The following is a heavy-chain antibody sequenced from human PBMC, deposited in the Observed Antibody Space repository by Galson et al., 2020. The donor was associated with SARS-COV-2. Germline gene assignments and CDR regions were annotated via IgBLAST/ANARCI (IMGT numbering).Heavy chain of an antibody. D-gene: IGHD3-22*01. Sequence: GESLKISCAASGFTFSSYAMRWVRQAPGKGLEFVSAISGSGDSTYYADSVKGRFTISRDNSKNTLYLQMNSLRAEDTAVYYCAKGHTSGYPYYFDYWGQGTLVTVSS. V-gene: IGHV3-23*01. CDR1: GFTFSSYA. J-gene: IGHJ4*02. CDR2: ISGSGDST. CDR3: AKGHTSGYPYYFDY.